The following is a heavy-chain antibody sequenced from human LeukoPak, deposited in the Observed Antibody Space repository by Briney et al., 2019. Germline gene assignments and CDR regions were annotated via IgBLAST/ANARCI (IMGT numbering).Heavy chain of an antibody. CDR2: IRSKAYGGTT. CDR3: TRVSLVAASVFFDY. Sequence: GGSLRLSCTASGFTFGDHAMSWVRQAPGKWLEWVSFIRSKAYGGTTEYAASVKGRFTISRDDSKSIAYLQMNSLKTEDTAVYYCTRVSLVAASVFFDYWGQGTLVTVSS. V-gene: IGHV3-49*04. D-gene: IGHD2-15*01. CDR1: GFTFGDHA. J-gene: IGHJ4*02.